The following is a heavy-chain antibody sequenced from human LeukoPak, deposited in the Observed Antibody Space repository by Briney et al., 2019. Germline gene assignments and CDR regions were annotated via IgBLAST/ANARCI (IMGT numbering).Heavy chain of an antibody. Sequence: PGGSLRLSCAASGFTFSSYAMSWVRQTPGKGLVWVSRINTDESKINHADSVKGRFTNSRDNAKNMLYLQMNSLRAEDTAVYYCARGGLFKYFFDYWGQGTPVTVSS. CDR3: ARGGLFKYFFDY. V-gene: IGHV3-74*01. J-gene: IGHJ4*02. D-gene: IGHD2-15*01. CDR1: GFTFSSYA. CDR2: INTDESKI.